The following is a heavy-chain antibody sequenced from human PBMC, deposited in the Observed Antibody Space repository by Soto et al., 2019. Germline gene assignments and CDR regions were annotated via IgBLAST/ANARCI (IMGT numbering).Heavy chain of an antibody. CDR1: GGSFSGYY. D-gene: IGHD3-22*01. CDR3: ARTNYYDSSGYGLHFDX. V-gene: IGHV4-34*01. Sequence: SETLSLTCAVYGGSFSGYYWSWIRQPPGKGLEWIGEINHSGSTNYNPSLKSRVTISVDTSKNQFSLKLSSVTAADTAVYYCARTNYYDSSGYGLHFDXWGQGTLVTVSS. J-gene: IGHJ4*02. CDR2: INHSGST.